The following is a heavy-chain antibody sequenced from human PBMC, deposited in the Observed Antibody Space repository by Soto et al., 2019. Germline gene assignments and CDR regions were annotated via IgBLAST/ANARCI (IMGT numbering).Heavy chain of an antibody. D-gene: IGHD6-19*01. V-gene: IGHV4-59*08. CDR1: GGSFSGYY. J-gene: IGHJ4*02. CDR2: INYSGST. CDR3: ARQKSSGWYYFDY. Sequence: TSETLSLTCAVYGGSFSGYYWSWIRQPPGKGLEWIGYINYSGSTNYNPSLKSRVTISVDTSKNQFSLKLSSVTAADTAVYYCARQKSSGWYYFDYWGQGTLVTVSS.